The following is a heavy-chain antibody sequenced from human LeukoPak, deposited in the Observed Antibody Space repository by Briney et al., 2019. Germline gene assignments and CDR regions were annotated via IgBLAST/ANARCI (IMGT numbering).Heavy chain of an antibody. V-gene: IGHV3-7*01. J-gene: IGHJ4*02. D-gene: IGHD1-26*01. CDR3: VQGGHFDF. CDR2: INEDGSEK. CDR1: GFTFRTYG. Sequence: GGSLRLSCAASGFTFRTYGMHWVRQAPGKGPEWVAKINEDGSEKYYVDSVKGRFTISRDNGKNSLYLEMNSLRADDTAVYFCVQGGHFDFWGQGAPVTVSS.